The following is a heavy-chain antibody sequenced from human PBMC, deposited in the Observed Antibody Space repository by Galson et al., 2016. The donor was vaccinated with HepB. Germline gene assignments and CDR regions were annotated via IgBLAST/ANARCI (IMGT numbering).Heavy chain of an antibody. V-gene: IGHV3-74*01. CDR2: IEPDGSRP. J-gene: IGHJ4*02. CDR1: GFTFTHHQ. Sequence: SLRLSCATSGFTFTHHQMHWVRQVPGKGLVWVSRIEPDGSRPIYADSVKGRFTISRDHAENTLYLQMNSLRADDTAVYYCARDLSGPDYWGQGTLVTVSP. CDR3: ARDLSGPDY.